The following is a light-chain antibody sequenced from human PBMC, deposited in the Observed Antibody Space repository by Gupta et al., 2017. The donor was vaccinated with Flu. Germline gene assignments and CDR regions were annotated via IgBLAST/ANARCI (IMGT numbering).Light chain of an antibody. V-gene: IGLV2-14*01. CDR1: SSDIGGYNY. CDR2: EVS. Sequence: QSALTQPASVSGSPGQSLTISCTGSSSDIGGYNYVSWYQHEPGKAPKLMIYEVSNRPSGVSNRFSGSKSGNTASLTIFGIQPEDEAHYYCSSYTSGSTVVFGGGTRLTVL. CDR3: SSYTSGSTVV. J-gene: IGLJ2*01.